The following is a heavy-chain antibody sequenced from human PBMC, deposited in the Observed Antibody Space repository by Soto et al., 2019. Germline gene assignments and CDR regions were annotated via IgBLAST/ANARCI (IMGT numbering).Heavy chain of an antibody. V-gene: IGHV3-23*01. CDR1: GFNFNKYA. J-gene: IGHJ4*02. Sequence: EVQLLESGGGLVRPGASLRLSCAASGFNFNKYAMSWVRQAPGEGLDWVSGISCCGGTASYADSVKGRFTLARDDAKNTLYLDKNSLSVQYTAEYFCAKADGQQWLLPLLDNFGRGTLVTVS. CDR3: AKADGQQWLLPLLDN. CDR2: ISCCGGTA. D-gene: IGHD6-19*01.